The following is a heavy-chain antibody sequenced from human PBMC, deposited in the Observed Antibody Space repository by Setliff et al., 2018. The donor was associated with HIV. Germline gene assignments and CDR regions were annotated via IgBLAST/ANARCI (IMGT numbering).Heavy chain of an antibody. CDR2: SYHTGST. CDR1: GYSISSGYY. J-gene: IGHJ4*02. V-gene: IGHV4-38-2*01. Sequence: PSETLSLTCAVSGYSISSGYYWGWIRQPPGKGLEWIGSSYHTGSTYYKPSLKSRVTIPVDTSKNQFSLRLTSVAADDTAVYYCARSIVPVASGYYYFEYWGQGTLVTVSS. D-gene: IGHD3-3*01. CDR3: ARSIVPVASGYYYFEY.